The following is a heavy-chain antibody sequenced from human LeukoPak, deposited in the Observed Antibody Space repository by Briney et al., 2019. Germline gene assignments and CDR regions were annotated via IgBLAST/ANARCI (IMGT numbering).Heavy chain of an antibody. CDR1: GFNFHLAA. CDR2: IVVDSGRT. V-gene: IGHV1-58*01. Sequence: SVKVSCKASGFNFHLAAVQWVRQARGQGLEWIGWIVVDSGRTDYAQRFQERFTITRDVSTSTAYMELRSLTSEDTAVYYCATDLTTVTTMWFDPWGQGTLVSVSS. CDR3: ATDLTTVTTMWFDP. J-gene: IGHJ5*02. D-gene: IGHD4-17*01.